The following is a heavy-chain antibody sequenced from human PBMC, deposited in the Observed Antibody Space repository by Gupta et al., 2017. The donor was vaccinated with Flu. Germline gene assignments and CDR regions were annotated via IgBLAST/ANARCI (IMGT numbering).Heavy chain of an antibody. D-gene: IGHD1-26*01. Sequence: EVQLVESGGGLVKPGGSLRLSCVASGFTFSSYSMNWVRQAPEKGLEWVSYISSSSSYIYYADSVKGRFTVSRDNAENSLYLQMNSLRAEDTAVYYCARSWEPSGNFDYGGQGTLVTVSS. CDR2: ISSSSSYI. V-gene: IGHV3-21*01. J-gene: IGHJ4*02. CDR3: ARSWEPSGNFDY. CDR1: GFTFSSYS.